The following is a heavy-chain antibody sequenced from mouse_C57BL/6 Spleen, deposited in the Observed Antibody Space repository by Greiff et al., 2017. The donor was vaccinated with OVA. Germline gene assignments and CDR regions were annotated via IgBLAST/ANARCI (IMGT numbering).Heavy chain of an antibody. Sequence: QVQLQQPGAELVRPGSSVKLSCKASGYTFTSYWMHWVKQRPIQGLEWIGNIDPSDSETHYNQKFKDKATLTVDKSSSTAYMQLSSLTSEDSAVYYCARNHGSSHWYFDVWGTGTTVTVSS. D-gene: IGHD1-1*01. J-gene: IGHJ1*03. V-gene: IGHV1-52*01. CDR2: IDPSDSET. CDR1: GYTFTSYW. CDR3: ARNHGSSHWYFDV.